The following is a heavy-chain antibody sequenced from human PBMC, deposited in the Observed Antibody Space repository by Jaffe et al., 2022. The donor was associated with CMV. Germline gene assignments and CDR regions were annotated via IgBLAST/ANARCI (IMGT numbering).Heavy chain of an antibody. V-gene: IGHV5-51*01. CDR2: IYPDGSHT. Sequence: EVQLVQSGAEVKKPGEPLKISCTGSGYSFSTHWIGWVRQMPGKGLEWMGIIYPDGSHTKYSPSFQGQVTVSADKSISTAYLQWSSLKASDTAMYYCATPLRTEAGILGANGAFDFWGQGTMVTVSS. D-gene: IGHD1-26*01. J-gene: IGHJ3*01. CDR3: ATPLRTEAGILGANGAFDF. CDR1: GYSFSTHW.